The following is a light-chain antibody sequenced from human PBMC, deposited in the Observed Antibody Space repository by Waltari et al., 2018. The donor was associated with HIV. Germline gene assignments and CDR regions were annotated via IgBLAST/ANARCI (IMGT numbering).Light chain of an antibody. CDR2: GAS. CDR1: QNVLYSSNNKNY. CDR3: QQYLNTPWT. V-gene: IGKV4-1*01. Sequence: DIVMTQSPDSLAVSLGERATINCKSSQNVLYSSNNKNYLAWYQQKPRQPPKLLMYGASTRASGVPERVSGSGSGTDFTLTISSLQAEDVAIYYCQQYLNTPWTFGQGTKVEVK. J-gene: IGKJ1*01.